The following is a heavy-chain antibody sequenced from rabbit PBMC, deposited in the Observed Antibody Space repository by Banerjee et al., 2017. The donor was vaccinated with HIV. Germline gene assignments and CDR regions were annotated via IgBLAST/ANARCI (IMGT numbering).Heavy chain of an antibody. Sequence: QSLEESGGDLVKPGASLTLTCTASGFTLSSYWMSWVRQAPGKGLEWIAYIDSGDGNTYYASWAKGRFTISETSSTTVTLQMTSLTAADTATYFCARDPASSRGLWGPGTLVTVS. V-gene: IGHV1S40*01. D-gene: IGHD1-1*01. CDR1: GFTLSSYW. J-gene: IGHJ4*01. CDR2: IDSGDGNT. CDR3: ARDPASSRGL.